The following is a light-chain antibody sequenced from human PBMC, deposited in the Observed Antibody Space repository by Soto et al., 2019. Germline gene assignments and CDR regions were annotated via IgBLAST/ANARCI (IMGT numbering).Light chain of an antibody. CDR2: EVS. CDR1: SSDVGAHNY. J-gene: IGLJ1*01. Sequence: QSVLTQPASVSGTPGQSITISCTGTSSDVGAHNYVSWFQQHPGKAPTLIISEVSNRPSGVSNRFSGSKSGNAASLTISGLQAEDEADYYCSSYTTTSTYVFGTGTKVTVL. CDR3: SSYTTTSTYV. V-gene: IGLV2-14*01.